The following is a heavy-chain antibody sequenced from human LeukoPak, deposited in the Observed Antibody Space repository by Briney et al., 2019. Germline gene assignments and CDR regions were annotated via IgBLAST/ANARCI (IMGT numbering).Heavy chain of an antibody. Sequence: GGSLRLSCAASGFTFSSFAMHWVRQAPGKGLEWVAVIAYDGSDKYYADSVRGRFTISRDNSKNTVYLQMNNLRAEDTAVYFCTRGHYYGLDVWGKGTTVTVSS. CDR3: TRGHYYGLDV. CDR2: IAYDGSDK. CDR1: GFTFSSFA. J-gene: IGHJ6*04. V-gene: IGHV3-30*04.